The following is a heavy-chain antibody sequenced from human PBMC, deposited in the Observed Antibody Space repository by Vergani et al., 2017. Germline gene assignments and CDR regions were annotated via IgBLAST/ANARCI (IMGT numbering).Heavy chain of an antibody. CDR1: GFTVSSNY. CDR2: IYSGGST. CDR3: ARHMRSWVPWSRRMIVVGFDY. J-gene: IGHJ4*02. V-gene: IGHV3-53*04. Sequence: EVQLVESGGGLVQPGGSLRLSCAASGFTVSSNYMSWVRQAPGKGLEWVSVIYSGGSTYYADSVKGRFTISRHNSKNTLYLQMNSLRAEDTAVYYCARHMRSWVPWSRRMIVVGFDYWGQGTLVTVSS. D-gene: IGHD3-22*01.